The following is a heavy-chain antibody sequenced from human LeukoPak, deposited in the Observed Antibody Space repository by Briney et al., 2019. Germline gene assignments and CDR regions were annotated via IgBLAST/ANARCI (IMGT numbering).Heavy chain of an antibody. V-gene: IGHV3-11*03. CDR1: GFTFSDYY. Sequence: GGSLRLSCAASGFTFSDYYMSWIRQAPGKGLEWVSYISSSSSYTNYADSVKGRFTISRDNAKNSLYLQMNSLRAEDTAVYYCASTVTTSYFDYWGQGTLVTVFS. D-gene: IGHD4-17*01. CDR2: ISSSSSYT. CDR3: ASTVTTSYFDY. J-gene: IGHJ4*02.